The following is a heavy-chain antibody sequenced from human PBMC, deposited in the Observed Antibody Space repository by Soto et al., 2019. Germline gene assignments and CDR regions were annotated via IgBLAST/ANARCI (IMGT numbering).Heavy chain of an antibody. J-gene: IGHJ6*02. D-gene: IGHD3-22*01. CDR2: ISPYNDDT. CDR1: AYTFSSYG. V-gene: IGHV1-18*01. Sequence: ASVKVSCKASAYTFSSYGISWVRQAPGQGLEWLGWISPYNDDTKYAQKLQGRVTMTTDTSTRTAYMNLRGLRSDDTAVYYCARGGYYDNSGSRNYHYYGLDVWGQGTTVTVSS. CDR3: ARGGYYDNSGSRNYHYYGLDV.